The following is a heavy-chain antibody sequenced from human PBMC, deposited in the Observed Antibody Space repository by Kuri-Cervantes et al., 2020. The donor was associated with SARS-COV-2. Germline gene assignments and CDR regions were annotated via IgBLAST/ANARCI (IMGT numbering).Heavy chain of an antibody. Sequence: GGSLRPSCAASGFTVSANYMSWVRQAPEKGLEWLSVIYTGDKTYYADSVKGRFTISRDNSKNTVYLQMNSLRAEDTAVYYCARDLGGVSGPFDYWGQGTLVTVSS. CDR1: GFTVSANY. CDR2: IYTGDKT. D-gene: IGHD3-16*01. CDR3: ARDLGGVSGPFDY. J-gene: IGHJ4*02. V-gene: IGHV3-53*01.